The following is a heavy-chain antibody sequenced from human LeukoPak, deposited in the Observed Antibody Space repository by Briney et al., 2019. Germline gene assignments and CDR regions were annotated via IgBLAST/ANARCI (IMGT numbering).Heavy chain of an antibody. J-gene: IGHJ4*02. CDR3: ARARCSRTSCNTESDY. D-gene: IGHD2-2*01. CDR1: GFTLSPYW. CDR2: INSDGSST. Sequence: GGSLRLSCSASGFTLSPYWMHWVRQSPGKGLVSVSRINSDGSSTTYADSVKGRFTISRDNTKNTLYLQMNILRAEDTAVYYCARARCSRTSCNTESDYWGQGTLVTVSS. V-gene: IGHV3-74*01.